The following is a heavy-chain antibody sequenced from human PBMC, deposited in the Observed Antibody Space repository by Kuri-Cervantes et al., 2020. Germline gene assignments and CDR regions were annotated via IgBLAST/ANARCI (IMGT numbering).Heavy chain of an antibody. CDR2: IWYDGSNK. J-gene: IGHJ4*02. CDR3: ARVGGDGSDY. D-gene: IGHD1-26*01. CDR1: GFTFRNYG. Sequence: GGSLRLSCAASGFTFRNYGMHWVRQGPGKGLDWVALIWYDGSNKYYGDSVKGRFTISRDNAKNSLYLQMNSLRAEDTAVYYCARVGGDGSDYWGQGTLVTVSS. V-gene: IGHV3-33*01.